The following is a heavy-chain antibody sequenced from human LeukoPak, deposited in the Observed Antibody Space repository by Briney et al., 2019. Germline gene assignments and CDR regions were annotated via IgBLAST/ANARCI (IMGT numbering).Heavy chain of an antibody. Sequence: SVKVSCKASGGTFSSYAISWVRQAPGQGLEWMGGIIPILGIANYAQKFQGRVTITADKSTSTAYMELSSLRSEDTAVYYCARDGSRWLVLSYWGQGTLVTVSS. CDR3: ARDGSRWLVLSY. J-gene: IGHJ4*02. D-gene: IGHD6-19*01. CDR1: GGTFSSYA. CDR2: IIPILGIA. V-gene: IGHV1-69*10.